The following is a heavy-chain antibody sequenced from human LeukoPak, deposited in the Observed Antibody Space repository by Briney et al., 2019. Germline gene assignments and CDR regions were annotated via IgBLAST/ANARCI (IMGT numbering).Heavy chain of an antibody. V-gene: IGHV1-18*04. CDR1: GYTFTSYY. D-gene: IGHD4-23*01. J-gene: IGHJ6*03. Sequence: ASVKVSCKASGYTFTSYYMHWVRQAPGQGLEWMGWISAYNGNTNYAQKLQGRVTMTTDTSTSTAYMELRSLRSDDTAVYYCARLTLVNYYYYYMDVWGKGTTVTISS. CDR3: ARLTLVNYYYYYMDV. CDR2: ISAYNGNT.